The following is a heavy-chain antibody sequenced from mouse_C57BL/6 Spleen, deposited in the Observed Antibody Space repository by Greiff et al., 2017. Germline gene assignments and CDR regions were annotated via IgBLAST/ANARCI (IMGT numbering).Heavy chain of an antibody. D-gene: IGHD1-1*01. CDR2: IYPGSGST. CDR1: GYTFTSSW. CDR3: ARLCCYSSSPYYYAMDY. J-gene: IGHJ4*01. Sequence: VQLQQPGAELVKPGASVKMSCKASGYTFTSSWITWVKQRPGQGLEWIGDIYPGSGSTNYNEKFKSKATLTVDTSSSTAYMQLSSLTSEDAAVYYCARLCCYSSSPYYYAMDYWGQGTSVTVSS. V-gene: IGHV1-55*01.